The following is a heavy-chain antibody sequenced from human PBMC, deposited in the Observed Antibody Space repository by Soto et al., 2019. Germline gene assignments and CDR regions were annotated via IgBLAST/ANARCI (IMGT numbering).Heavy chain of an antibody. V-gene: IGHV4-30-4*01. CDR2: IYYTGGT. D-gene: IGHD3-22*01. J-gene: IGHJ5*01. Sequence: SETLSLTCAVSGDAINTDYYWIWIRQPPGKVLEWIGHIYYTGGTFYSPSLKSRLALSVDTSKNQFSLRLSSVTAADTAVYYCARDTASKDYDSHSYYPHFDSWGQGALVTVSS. CDR3: ARDTASKDYDSHSYYPHFDS. CDR1: GDAINTDYY.